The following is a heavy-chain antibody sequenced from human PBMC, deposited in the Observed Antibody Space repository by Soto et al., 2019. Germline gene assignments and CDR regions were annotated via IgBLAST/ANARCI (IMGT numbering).Heavy chain of an antibody. D-gene: IGHD2-15*01. V-gene: IGHV3-23*01. CDR1: GFTFSSYA. CDR3: AKEGDIVVVVAATLLGLDP. CDR2: ISGSGGST. J-gene: IGHJ5*02. Sequence: EVQLLESGGGLVQPGGSLRLSCAASGFTFSSYAMSWVRQAPGKGLEWVSAISGSGGSTYYADSVKGRFTISRDNSKNTLYLQMNSLRAEDTAVYYCAKEGDIVVVVAATLLGLDPWGQGTLVTVSS.